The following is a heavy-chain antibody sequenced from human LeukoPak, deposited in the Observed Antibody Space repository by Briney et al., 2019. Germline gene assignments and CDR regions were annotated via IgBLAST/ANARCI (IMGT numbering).Heavy chain of an antibody. CDR3: ARASIVGAKRTRSGAFDL. Sequence: SETLSLTXAVYGGSFSGYYWNWIRQPPGKGLEWIGEINHSGSSNYNPSLKSRITISVDTSKNQFSLNLSSVTAADTAVYYCARASIVGAKRTRSGAFDLWGQGTMVTVSS. J-gene: IGHJ3*01. V-gene: IGHV4-34*01. CDR1: GGSFSGYY. CDR2: INHSGSS. D-gene: IGHD1-26*01.